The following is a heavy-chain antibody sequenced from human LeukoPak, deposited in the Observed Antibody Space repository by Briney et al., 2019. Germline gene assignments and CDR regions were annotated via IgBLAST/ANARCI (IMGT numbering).Heavy chain of an antibody. J-gene: IGHJ4*02. D-gene: IGHD3-3*01. CDR3: ARAVVWVRSGYYPYYFDY. Sequence: GGFLRLSCAASGFTFSSYWMSWVRQAPGKGLEWVANIKQDGSEKYYVDSVKGRFTISRDNAKNSLYLQMNSLRAEDTAVYYCARAVVWVRSGYYPYYFDYWGQGTLVTVSS. CDR2: IKQDGSEK. CDR1: GFTFSSYW. V-gene: IGHV3-7*01.